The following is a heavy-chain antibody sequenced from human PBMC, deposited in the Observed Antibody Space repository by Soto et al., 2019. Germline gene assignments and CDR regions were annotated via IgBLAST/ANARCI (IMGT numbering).Heavy chain of an antibody. CDR1: GFTFSSYS. CDR3: ARVIGEVAARVSDY. D-gene: IGHD6-6*01. Sequence: GGSLRLSCAAFGFTFSSYSMNWVRQAPGKGLEWVSSISSSSSYIYYADSVKGRFTISRDNAKNSLYLQMNSLRAEDTAVYYCARVIGEVAARVSDYWGQGTLVTVSS. CDR2: ISSSSSYI. J-gene: IGHJ4*02. V-gene: IGHV3-21*01.